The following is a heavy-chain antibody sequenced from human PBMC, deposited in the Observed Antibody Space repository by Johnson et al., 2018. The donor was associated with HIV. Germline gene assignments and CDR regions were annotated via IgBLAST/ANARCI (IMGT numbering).Heavy chain of an antibody. V-gene: IGHV3-20*04. D-gene: IGHD3-3*01. J-gene: IGHJ3*02. Sequence: VQLVESGGGVVRPGGTLRLSCAASGFTLDDYGMSWVRQAPGKGLEWVPGINWNGGSTGDADSVKGRITISRTHAKTSLYLQMNSLRAEDTALYYGARGAPWSGSDAFDIWCEGTMVTVSS. CDR2: INWNGGST. CDR3: ARGAPWSGSDAFDI. CDR1: GFTLDDYG.